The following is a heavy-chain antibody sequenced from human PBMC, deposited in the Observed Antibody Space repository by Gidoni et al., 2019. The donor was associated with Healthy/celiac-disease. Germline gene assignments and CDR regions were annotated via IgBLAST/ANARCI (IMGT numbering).Heavy chain of an antibody. J-gene: IGHJ4*02. D-gene: IGHD5-18*01. V-gene: IGHV3-9*01. CDR2: ISWNSGSI. CDR1: GFTFDDYA. Sequence: EVQLVESGGGLVQPGRSLRLHCAASGFTFDDYAMHWVRKAPGKGLECVSVISWNSGSIGYADSVNGRFTISRDNAKNSLYLQMNSLRDEDTALYYCAKDMGNSYYFDYWGQGTLVTVSS. CDR3: AKDMGNSYYFDY.